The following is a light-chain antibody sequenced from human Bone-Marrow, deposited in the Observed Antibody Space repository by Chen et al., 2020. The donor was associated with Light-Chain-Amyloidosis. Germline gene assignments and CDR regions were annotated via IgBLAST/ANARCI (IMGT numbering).Light chain of an antibody. V-gene: IGLV2-14*03. CDR1: SSDVGGYNY. Sequence: QSALTQPASVSGSPRPSITISCTGTSSDVGGYNYVSWYQQHTGKAPKLIIYDVTYRPSGVSNRFSVSKSGNTASLTISGLQAEDEADYYCSSFTRNNALVFGGGTKLTVL. CDR3: SSFTRNNALV. CDR2: DVT. J-gene: IGLJ2*01.